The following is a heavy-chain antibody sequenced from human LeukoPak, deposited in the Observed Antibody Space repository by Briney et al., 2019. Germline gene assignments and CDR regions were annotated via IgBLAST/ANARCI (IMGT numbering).Heavy chain of an antibody. J-gene: IGHJ4*02. CDR3: ATTGPFGEPHEGVDY. CDR1: GGSFSGYY. D-gene: IGHD3-10*01. Sequence: PSETLSLTCAVYGGSFSGYYWSWIRQPPEKGLEWIGEINHSGSTNYNPSLKSRVTISVDTSKNQFSLRLSSVTAADTAVYYCATTGPFGEPHEGVDYWGQGTLVTVSS. V-gene: IGHV4-34*01. CDR2: INHSGST.